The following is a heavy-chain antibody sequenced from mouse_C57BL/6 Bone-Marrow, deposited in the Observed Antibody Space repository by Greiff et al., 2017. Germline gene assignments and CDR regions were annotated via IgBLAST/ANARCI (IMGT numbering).Heavy chain of an antibody. D-gene: IGHD3-3*01. CDR3: ARRARISGGFAY. J-gene: IGHJ3*01. CDR1: GYSFTGYY. Sequence: EVQLQQSGPELVKPGASVKISCKASGYSFTGYYMNWVKQSPEKSLEWIGEINPSTGGTTYNQKFKAKATLTVDTSSSTAYMQLSSLTSEDSAVYYCARRARISGGFAYWGQGTLVTVSA. CDR2: INPSTGGT. V-gene: IGHV1-42*01.